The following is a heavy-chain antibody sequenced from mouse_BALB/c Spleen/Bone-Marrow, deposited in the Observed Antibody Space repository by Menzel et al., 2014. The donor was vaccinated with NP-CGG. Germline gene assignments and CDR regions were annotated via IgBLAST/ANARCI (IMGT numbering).Heavy chain of an antibody. V-gene: IGHV4-2*02. J-gene: IGHJ4*01. CDR2: INPGSSTI. Sequence: EVKLFESGGGLVQPGGSLDLSCAASGFDFSRYWVSWARQAPGEGQEWIGEINPGSSTINYTPSLKDKFIISRDNAKNTLYLQMSKVRSEDTALYYCARLAVWGAMDYWGQGTSVTVSS. D-gene: IGHD2-10*02. CDR3: ARLAVWGAMDY. CDR1: GFDFSRYW.